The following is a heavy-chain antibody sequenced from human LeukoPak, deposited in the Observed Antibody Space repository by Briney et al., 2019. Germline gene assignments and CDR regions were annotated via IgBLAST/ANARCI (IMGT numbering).Heavy chain of an antibody. J-gene: IGHJ4*02. CDR1: GVSVSGGPYY. CDR2: TYYTRST. Sequence: PSETLSLTCAVSGVSVSGGPYYWSWIRQPPGKRLEWIGYTYYTRSTNYNPSLKSRVTISIDTSKNEFSLKLNSVTAAETAVYYCARGILTGYNKGRYDYWGQGTLVTVSS. V-gene: IGHV4-61*01. D-gene: IGHD3-9*01. CDR3: ARGILTGYNKGRYDY.